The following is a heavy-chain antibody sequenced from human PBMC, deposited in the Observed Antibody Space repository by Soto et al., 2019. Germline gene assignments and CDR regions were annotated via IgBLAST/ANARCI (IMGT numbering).Heavy chain of an antibody. D-gene: IGHD3-3*01. CDR1: GFTFSSYG. V-gene: IGHV3-30*18. CDR2: ISYDGSNK. CDR3: AKDGGGTTIFGVVFYYGMDV. J-gene: IGHJ6*02. Sequence: GGSLRLSCAASGFTFSSYGMHWVRQAPGKGLEWVAVISYDGSNKYYADSVKGRFTISRDNSKNTLYLQMNSLRAEDTAVYYCAKDGGGTTIFGVVFYYGMDVWGQGTTVTVSS.